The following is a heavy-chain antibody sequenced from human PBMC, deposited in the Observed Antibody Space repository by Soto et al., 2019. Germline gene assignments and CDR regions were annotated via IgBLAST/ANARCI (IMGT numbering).Heavy chain of an antibody. Sequence: QVQLVQSGAEVKTPGASVKVSCKASGYTFASYDINWVRQAPGQGLEWMGWMHPNRGNSGYAQKFQGRLTMTPDTAWSIGHIELSSLRNEDPAVYYCARSDGYNFNWLDSWGQGTLVTVSA. J-gene: IGHJ5*01. V-gene: IGHV1-8*01. CDR2: MHPNRGNS. CDR1: GYTFASYD. D-gene: IGHD2-21*01. CDR3: ARSDGYNFNWLDS.